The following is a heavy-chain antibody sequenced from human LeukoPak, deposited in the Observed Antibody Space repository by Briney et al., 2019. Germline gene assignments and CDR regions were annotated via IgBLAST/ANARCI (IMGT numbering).Heavy chain of an antibody. V-gene: IGHV3-7*01. Sequence: GGSLRLSCAASGFTFSTYWMSWVRQAPGKGLEWVANIKEDGSEKYYGDSVKGRFTISRDNAKNSLYLQMNSLRVEDTAVYYCAREGRVSGYDFDCWGQGTLVTVSS. D-gene: IGHD5-12*01. CDR1: GFTFSTYW. CDR3: AREGRVSGYDFDC. J-gene: IGHJ4*02. CDR2: IKEDGSEK.